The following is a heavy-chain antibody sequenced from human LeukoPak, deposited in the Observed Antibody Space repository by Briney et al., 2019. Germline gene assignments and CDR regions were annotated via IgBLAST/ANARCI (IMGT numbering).Heavy chain of an antibody. CDR1: GFTFSDNW. Sequence: GGSLRLSRAVSGFTFSDNWMSWVRQAPGQGLEWVANIKQDGGEKAYVDSVTGRFTISTDNAKNSLYPQMNSLRAEDTAVYYCAGSYGSALDIWGQGTMVSVSS. V-gene: IGHV3-7*01. D-gene: IGHD3-16*01. CDR2: IKQDGGEK. CDR3: AGSYGSALDI. J-gene: IGHJ3*02.